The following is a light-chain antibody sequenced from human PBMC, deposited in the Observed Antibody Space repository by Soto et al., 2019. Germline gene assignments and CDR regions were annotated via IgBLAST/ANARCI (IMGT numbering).Light chain of an antibody. CDR2: DAS. V-gene: IGKV3-11*01. J-gene: IGKJ5*01. Sequence: EIVLTQSPGTLSLSPGERATLSCRASLSVSVYLDWYQQTPGQAPRLLISDASNRATGIPARFSGSGSGTDFTLTISSLEPEDFAVYYCHQRQYWPPITFDQGTRLEIK. CDR3: HQRQYWPPIT. CDR1: LSVSVY.